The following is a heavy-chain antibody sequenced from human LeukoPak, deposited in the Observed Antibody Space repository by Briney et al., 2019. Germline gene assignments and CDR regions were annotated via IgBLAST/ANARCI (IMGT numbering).Heavy chain of an antibody. D-gene: IGHD1-7*01. J-gene: IGHJ5*02. CDR1: GFTVSSNY. Sequence: GGSLRLSCAASGFTVSSNYMSWVRQAPGKGLEWVSVIYSGGSTYYADSVKGRFTISRDNSKNTLYLQMNSLRAEDTAVYYCARGPSITGTTLDPWGQGILVTVSS. V-gene: IGHV3-53*01. CDR3: ARGPSITGTTLDP. CDR2: IYSGGST.